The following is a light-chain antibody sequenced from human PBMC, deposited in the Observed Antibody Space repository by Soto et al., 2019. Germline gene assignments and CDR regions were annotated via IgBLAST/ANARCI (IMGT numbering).Light chain of an antibody. V-gene: IGKV3-11*01. CDR2: DAS. CDR1: QSVSTN. J-gene: IGKJ3*01. Sequence: EIVLTQSPATLSLSPGDGATLSCRASQSVSTNLAWYQHKPGQAPRLLIYDASTRATGIPARFSGSGSGTDFTLTISSLEPEDFAVYYCQQRADWPLITFGPGSTVD. CDR3: QQRADWPLIT.